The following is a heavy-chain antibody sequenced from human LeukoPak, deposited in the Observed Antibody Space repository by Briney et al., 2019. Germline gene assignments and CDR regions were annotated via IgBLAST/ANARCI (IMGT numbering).Heavy chain of an antibody. CDR1: GYTFTSYG. D-gene: IGHD6-13*01. V-gene: IGHV1-18*01. Sequence: GASVKVSCKASGYTFTSYGISWVRQAPGQGLEWMGWISAYNGNTNYAQKLQGRVTMTTDTSTSTAYMELRSLRSDDTAVYYCARGPDRGIAASLGWWFDPWGQGTLVTVSS. J-gene: IGHJ5*02. CDR3: ARGPDRGIAASLGWWFDP. CDR2: ISAYNGNT.